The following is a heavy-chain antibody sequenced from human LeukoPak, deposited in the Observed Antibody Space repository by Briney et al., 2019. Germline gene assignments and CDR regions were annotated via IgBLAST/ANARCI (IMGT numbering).Heavy chain of an antibody. Sequence: ASVKVSCKASGGTFSSYAISWVRQAPGQGLEWMGGIIPIFGTANYAQKFQGRVTITTDESTSTAYMELSSLRSEDTAVYYCARPRADNWNDTPVGAFDIWGQGTMVTVSS. J-gene: IGHJ3*02. CDR1: GGTFSSYA. D-gene: IGHD1-1*01. CDR2: IIPIFGTA. CDR3: ARPRADNWNDTPVGAFDI. V-gene: IGHV1-69*05.